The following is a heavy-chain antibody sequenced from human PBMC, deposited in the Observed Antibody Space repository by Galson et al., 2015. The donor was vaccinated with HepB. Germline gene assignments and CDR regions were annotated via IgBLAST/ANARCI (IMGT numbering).Heavy chain of an antibody. CDR1: GGSISSYY. V-gene: IGHV4-59*01. D-gene: IGHD3-9*01. Sequence: SETLSLTCTVSGGSISSYYWSWIRQPPGKGLEWIGYIYYSGSTNYNPSLKSRVTISVDTSKNQFSLRLSSVTAADTAVYYCARGSYDIVTGYYKGSDYWGQGTLVTVSS. CDR2: IYYSGST. CDR3: ARGSYDIVTGYYKGSDY. J-gene: IGHJ4*02.